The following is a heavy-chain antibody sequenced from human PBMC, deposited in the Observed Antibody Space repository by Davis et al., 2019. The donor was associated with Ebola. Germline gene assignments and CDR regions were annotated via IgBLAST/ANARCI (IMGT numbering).Heavy chain of an antibody. J-gene: IGHJ6*03. CDR1: GFTFSNAW. D-gene: IGHD2-2*01. CDR3: TTGSWDIVVVPAAWGGGYYYMDV. CDR2: IKSKADGGTT. V-gene: IGHV3-15*01. Sequence: GGSLRLSCAASGFTFSNAWMSWVRQAPGKGLQWVGRIKSKADGGTTEYAAPVKGRFTISRDDSKNTLYLQMNSLKTEDTAVYYCTTGSWDIVVVPAAWGGGYYYMDVWGKGTTVTVSS.